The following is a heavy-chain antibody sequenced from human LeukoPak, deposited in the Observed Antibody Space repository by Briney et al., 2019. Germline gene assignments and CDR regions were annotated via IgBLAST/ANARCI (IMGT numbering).Heavy chain of an antibody. CDR3: AKMTLYEFWSGYTPTHAFDF. Sequence: GGSLRLSCAASGFTFSSYAMSWVRQAPGKGLEWVSAISGSGGSTYYADSVKGRFTISRDNSKDTVYLQMNSLRAEDTAVYYCAKMTLYEFWSGYTPTHAFDFRGQGTRGTGPS. D-gene: IGHD3-3*01. CDR1: GFTFSSYA. J-gene: IGHJ3*01. V-gene: IGHV3-23*01. CDR2: ISGSGGST.